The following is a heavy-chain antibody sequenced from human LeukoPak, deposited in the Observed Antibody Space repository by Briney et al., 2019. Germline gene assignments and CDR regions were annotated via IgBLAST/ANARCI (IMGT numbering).Heavy chain of an antibody. J-gene: IGHJ6*03. CDR3: ARRIHSLWFGELSVFYYYYMDV. CDR2: MNPNSGNT. CDR1: GYTFTSYD. D-gene: IGHD3-10*01. V-gene: IGHV1-8*01. Sequence: ASVKVSCKASGYTFTSYDINWVRQAPGQGLEWMGWMNPNSGNTGYAQKFQGRVTMTRNTSIGTAYMELSSLRSEDTAVYYCARRIHSLWFGELSVFYYYYMDVWGKGTTVTVSS.